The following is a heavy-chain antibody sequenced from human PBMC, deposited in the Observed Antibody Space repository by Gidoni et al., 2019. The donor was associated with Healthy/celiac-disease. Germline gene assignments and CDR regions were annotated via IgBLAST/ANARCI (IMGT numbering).Heavy chain of an antibody. D-gene: IGHD6-13*01. CDR3: TASIAAAGAGDLNSYYYYYGMDV. V-gene: IGHV3-15*01. CDR2: IKSKTDGGTT. J-gene: IGHJ6*02. Sequence: GLEWVGRIKSKTDGGTTDYAAPVKGRFTISRDDSKNTLYLQMNSLKTEDTDVYYCTASIAAAGAGDLNSYYYYYGMDVWGQGTTVTVSS.